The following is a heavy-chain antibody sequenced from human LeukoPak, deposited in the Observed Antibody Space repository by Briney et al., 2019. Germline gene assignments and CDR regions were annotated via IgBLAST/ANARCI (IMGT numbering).Heavy chain of an antibody. Sequence: PSETLSLTCTVSGYSISSGYYWGWIRQPPGKGLEWIGSTYHSGITYYNPSLKSRVTISVDTSKNQFSLKLSSVTAADTAVYYCARDRGFWSGYSNDYWGQGTLVTVSS. V-gene: IGHV4-38-2*02. D-gene: IGHD3-3*01. CDR3: ARDRGFWSGYSNDY. CDR2: TYHSGIT. CDR1: GYSISSGYY. J-gene: IGHJ4*02.